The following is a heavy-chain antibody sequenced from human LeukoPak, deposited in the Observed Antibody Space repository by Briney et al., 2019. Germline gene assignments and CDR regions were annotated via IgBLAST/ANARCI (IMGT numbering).Heavy chain of an antibody. CDR1: GYTFTGYY. V-gene: IGHV1-8*02. D-gene: IGHD1-14*01. CDR2: MNPNSGNT. Sequence: ASVKVSCKASGYTFTGYYMHWVRQAPGQGLEWMGWMNPNSGNTGYAQKFQGRVTMTRNTSISTAYMELSSLRSEDTAVYYCARLGVGNQRGVCYYYYMDVWGKGTTVTISS. J-gene: IGHJ6*03. CDR3: ARLGVGNQRGVCYYYYMDV.